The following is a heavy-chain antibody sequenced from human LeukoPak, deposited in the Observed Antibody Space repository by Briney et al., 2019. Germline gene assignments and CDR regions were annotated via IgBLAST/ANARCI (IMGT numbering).Heavy chain of an antibody. CDR3: ARVSSGYIDY. V-gene: IGHV3-53*01. D-gene: IGHD3-22*01. CDR2: IYSGGST. CDR1: GFTVSSNY. Sequence: GGSLRPSCAASGFTVSSNYMSWVRQAPGKGLEWVSVIYSGGSTYYADSVKGRFTISRDNSKNTLYLQMNSLRAEDTAVYYCARVSSGYIDYWGQGTLVTVSS. J-gene: IGHJ4*02.